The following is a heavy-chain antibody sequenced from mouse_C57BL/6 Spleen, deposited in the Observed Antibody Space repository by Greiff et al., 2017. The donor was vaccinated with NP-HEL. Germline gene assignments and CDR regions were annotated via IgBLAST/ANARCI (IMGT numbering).Heavy chain of an antibody. V-gene: IGHV1-76*01. J-gene: IGHJ3*01. CDR2: IYPGSGNT. D-gene: IGHD1-1*01. CDR3: ARGTTEFAY. Sequence: VKLMESGAELVRPGASVKLSCKASGYTFTDYYINWVKQRPGQGLEWIARIYPGSGNTYYNEKFKGKATLTAEKSSSTAYMQLSSLTSEDSAVYFCARGTTEFAYWGQGTLVTVSA. CDR1: GYTFTDYY.